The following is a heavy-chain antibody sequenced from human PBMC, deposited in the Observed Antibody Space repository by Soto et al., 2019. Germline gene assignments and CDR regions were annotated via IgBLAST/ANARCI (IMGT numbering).Heavy chain of an antibody. J-gene: IGHJ4*02. CDR1: GFPFSDYY. CDR3: AKLGTNYYFDH. V-gene: IGHV3-23*01. CDR2: ITDTGSVK. Sequence: GGSLRLSCAASGFPFSDYYMSWIRQAPGKGLEWVAVITDTGSVKYYADSVKGRVTISRDNSKNTLYLQMNSLRAEDTAVYYCAKLGTNYYFDHWGQGTMVTVSS.